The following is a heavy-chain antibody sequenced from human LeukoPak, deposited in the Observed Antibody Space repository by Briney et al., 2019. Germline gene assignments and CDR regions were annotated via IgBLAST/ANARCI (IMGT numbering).Heavy chain of an antibody. CDR1: GFTFSSYE. J-gene: IGHJ4*02. CDR3: ARDSLRYCSGDSCYYNY. CDR2: ISDSGSTK. V-gene: IGHV3-48*03. D-gene: IGHD2-15*01. Sequence: PGGSLRLSCAASGFTFSSYEMNWVRQAPGKGLEWVSYISDSGSTKYYADSVKGRFTISRDNAKNSLYLQMNSLRAEDTAVYSCARDSLRYCSGDSCYYNYWGQGTLVTVSS.